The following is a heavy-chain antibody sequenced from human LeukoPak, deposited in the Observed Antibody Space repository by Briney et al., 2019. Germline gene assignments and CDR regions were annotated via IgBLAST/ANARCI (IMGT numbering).Heavy chain of an antibody. Sequence: GGSLRLSCTASGFAFSVYAMSWLRQPPGKGLEWVSTINANRGTTSYAASVRGRFTISRDNSKNTLYLQLNTLRADDTATYYCAKPISGGLAVTADWFHPWGQGTLVVVSS. CDR3: AKPISGGLAVTADWFHP. CDR1: GFAFSVYA. V-gene: IGHV3-23*01. CDR2: INANRGTT. D-gene: IGHD6-19*01. J-gene: IGHJ5*01.